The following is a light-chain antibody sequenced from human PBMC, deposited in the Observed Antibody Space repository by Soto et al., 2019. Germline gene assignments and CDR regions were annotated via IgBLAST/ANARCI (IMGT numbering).Light chain of an antibody. CDR2: EVS. CDR1: SSDVGDYKY. V-gene: IGLV2-14*01. Sequence: QSALTQPASVSGSPGQSITISCTGTSSDVGDYKYVSWYQQHPGKVPKLMIFEVSNRPSGVSDRFSGSKSGNTASLTISGLQAEDEADYYCSSYTSSSTLEFGGGTKVTVL. J-gene: IGLJ3*02. CDR3: SSYTSSSTLE.